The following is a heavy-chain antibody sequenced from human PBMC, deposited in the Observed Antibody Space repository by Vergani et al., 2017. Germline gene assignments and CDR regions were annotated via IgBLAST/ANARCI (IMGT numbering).Heavy chain of an antibody. Sequence: EVQLLESGGGLVQPGGSLRLSCAASGFTFSSYVMSCVRQAPGKGLELVSIISGSGVSTFYPDSVKGRFVISRDNSKNTLYLQINSLRAEDTAVYYCARYPETSIWSVYYRQWIDYGGQGTLVTVSS. CDR3: ARYPETSIWSVYYRQWIDY. CDR1: GFTFSSYV. V-gene: IGHV3-23*01. D-gene: IGHD3-3*01. J-gene: IGHJ4*02. CDR2: ISGSGVST.